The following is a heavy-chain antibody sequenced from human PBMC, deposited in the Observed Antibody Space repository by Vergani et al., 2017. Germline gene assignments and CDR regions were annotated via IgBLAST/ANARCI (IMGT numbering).Heavy chain of an antibody. D-gene: IGHD6-6*01. CDR3: ARDIAARHTSDYYYYMDV. CDR1: GGSISSYY. Sequence: QVQLQESGPGLVKPSETLSLTCTVSGGSISSYYWSWIRQPPGKGLEWIGYIYYSGGTNYNPSLKSRVTISVDTSKNQFSLKLSSVTAADTAVYYCARDIAARHTSDYYYYMDVWGKGTTVTVSS. V-gene: IGHV4-59*01. J-gene: IGHJ6*03. CDR2: IYYSGGT.